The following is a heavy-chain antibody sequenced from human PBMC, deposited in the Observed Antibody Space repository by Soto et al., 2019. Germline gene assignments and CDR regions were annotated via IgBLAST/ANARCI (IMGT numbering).Heavy chain of an antibody. CDR3: ARNGDILTGYALDY. CDR1: GGSISSYY. J-gene: IGHJ4*02. D-gene: IGHD3-9*01. V-gene: IGHV4-59*01. CDR2: IYYSGST. Sequence: SETLSLTCTVSGGSISSYYWSWIRQPPGKGLEWIGYIYYSGSTNYNPSLKSRVTISVDTSKNQFSLKLSSVTAADTAVYYCARNGDILTGYALDYCGQGTLVTVSS.